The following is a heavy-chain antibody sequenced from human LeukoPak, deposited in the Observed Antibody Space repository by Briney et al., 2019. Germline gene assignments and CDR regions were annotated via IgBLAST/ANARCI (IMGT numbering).Heavy chain of an antibody. J-gene: IGHJ4*02. Sequence: ASLKVSCKASGYTFTSYDINWVRQATGQGLEWMGWMNPNSGNTGYAQKFQGRVTMTRNTSISTAYMELSSLRSEDTAVYYCARTASIGGDLGVDYWGQGTLVTVSS. CDR1: GYTFTSYD. V-gene: IGHV1-8*01. CDR3: ARTASIGGDLGVDY. CDR2: MNPNSGNT. D-gene: IGHD3-16*01.